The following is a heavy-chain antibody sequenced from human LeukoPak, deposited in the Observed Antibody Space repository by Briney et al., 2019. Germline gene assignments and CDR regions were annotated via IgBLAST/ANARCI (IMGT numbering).Heavy chain of an antibody. V-gene: IGHV4-61*08. CDR3: ARLGGYPLPYYFDY. CDR2: IYYSGST. Sequence: SETLSLTCTVSGSSISSGGYYWSWIRQPPGKGLEWIGYIYYSGSTNYNPSLKSRVTISVDTSKNQFSLKLSSVTAADTAVYYCARLGGYPLPYYFDYWGQGTLVTVSS. D-gene: IGHD6-25*01. CDR1: GSSISSGGYY. J-gene: IGHJ4*02.